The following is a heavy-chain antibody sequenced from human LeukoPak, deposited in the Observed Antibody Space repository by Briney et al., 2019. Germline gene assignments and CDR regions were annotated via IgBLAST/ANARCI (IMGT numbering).Heavy chain of an antibody. Sequence: AASVKVSCKASGYTFTGYYMHWVRQAPGQGLEWMGWINPNSGGTNHAQKFQGRVTMTRDTSISTAYMELSRLRSDDTAVYYCARGLLGSWSGYSYWGQGTLVTVSS. CDR3: ARGLLGSWSGYSY. J-gene: IGHJ4*02. CDR1: GYTFTGYY. D-gene: IGHD3-3*01. V-gene: IGHV1-2*02. CDR2: INPNSGGT.